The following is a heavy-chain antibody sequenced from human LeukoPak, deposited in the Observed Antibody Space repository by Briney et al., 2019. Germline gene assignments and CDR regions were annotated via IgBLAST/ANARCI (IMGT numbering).Heavy chain of an antibody. V-gene: IGHV3-30*02. D-gene: IGHD3-3*01. Sequence: PGGSLRLSCAASGFTFSSYGMHWVRQAPGKGLEWVAFIRYDGSNKYYADSVKGRFTISRDNSKNTLYLRMSSLIAEDTAVYYCAKFGDRDFWSGYNDYWGQGTLVTVSS. CDR2: IRYDGSNK. J-gene: IGHJ4*02. CDR3: AKFGDRDFWSGYNDY. CDR1: GFTFSSYG.